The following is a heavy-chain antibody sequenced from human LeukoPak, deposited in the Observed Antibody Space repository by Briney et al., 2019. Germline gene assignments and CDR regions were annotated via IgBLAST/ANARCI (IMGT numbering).Heavy chain of an antibody. J-gene: IGHJ4*02. CDR1: GFIFEDYG. CDR2: INGNGGSR. V-gene: IGHV3-20*04. D-gene: IGHD6-6*01. CDR3: ARGSSFHNY. Sequence: PGGSPRLSCAASGFIFEDYGMTWVRQAPGKGLEWVSGINGNGGSRGYAASVKGRFTISRDNANNSLYLQMNSLRAEDTALYYCARGSSFHNYWGQGTLVTVSS.